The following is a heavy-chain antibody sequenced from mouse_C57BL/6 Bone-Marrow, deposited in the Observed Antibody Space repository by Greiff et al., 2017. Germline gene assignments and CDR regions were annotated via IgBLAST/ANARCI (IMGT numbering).Heavy chain of an antibody. J-gene: IGHJ3*01. CDR2: IYPRRGNT. D-gene: IGHD1-1*01. CDR1: GYTFTSYG. CDR3: ASPGIYYYGSSPAY. V-gene: IGHV1-81*01. Sequence: QVQLQQSGAELARPGASVKLSCKASGYTFTSYGISWVKQRTGQGLEWIGEIYPRRGNTYYNEKFKGKATLTADKSSSTAYMELRSLTSEDSAVYFCASPGIYYYGSSPAYWGQGTLVTVSA.